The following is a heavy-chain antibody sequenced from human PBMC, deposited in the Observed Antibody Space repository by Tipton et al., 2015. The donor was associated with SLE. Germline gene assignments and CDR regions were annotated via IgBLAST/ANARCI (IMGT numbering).Heavy chain of an antibody. CDR1: GFTFSSYG. D-gene: IGHD3-16*01. CDR3: ARFGSSLSRFYYGMGV. V-gene: IGHV3-23*03. CDR2: IYSAGSGT. Sequence: GSLRLSCAASGFTFSSYGMHWVRQAPGKGLEWVSIIYSAGSGTDYADSVKGRFTISRDNLKSTLYLQMNNLRAEDTAVYYCARFGSSLSRFYYGMGVWGTGTSVTVSS. J-gene: IGHJ6*04.